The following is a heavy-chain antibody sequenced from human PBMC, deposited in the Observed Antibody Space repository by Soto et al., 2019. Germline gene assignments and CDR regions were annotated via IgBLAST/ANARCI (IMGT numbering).Heavy chain of an antibody. CDR1: GFTFSSYD. CDR2: IGTAGDT. CDR3: ARAPYYYYGMDV. J-gene: IGHJ6*02. Sequence: EVQLVESGGGLVQPGGSLRLSCAASGFTFSSYDMHWVRQATGKGLEWVSAIGTAGDTYYPGSVKGRFTISRENAKNALYLQMNSLRAGDTAVYYCARAPYYYYGMDVWGQGTTVTVSS. V-gene: IGHV3-13*04.